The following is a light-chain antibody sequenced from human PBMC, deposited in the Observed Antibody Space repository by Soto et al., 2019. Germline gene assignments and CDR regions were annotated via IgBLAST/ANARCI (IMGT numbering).Light chain of an antibody. CDR2: AAS. J-gene: IGKJ2*01. CDR3: QPSYSAPHT. CDR1: ESITYY. V-gene: IGKV1-39*01. Sequence: DIQMTQSPSSLSASVGDRVTITCRASESITYYLNWYQQRPEKAPKLLIYAASCLQSGVPSWFSGGGSGTDFTLTISSLQPEDFTTYYCQPSYSAPHTFGQGTKVDI.